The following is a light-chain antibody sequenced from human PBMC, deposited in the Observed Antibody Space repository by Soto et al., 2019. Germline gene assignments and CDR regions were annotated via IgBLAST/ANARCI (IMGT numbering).Light chain of an antibody. Sequence: QAVLTQPASVSGSTGQSITITRTGTSSDVGVYSSVSCDQQPRGKAPKLMVYEVSNRPSGVSNRFSGFKSGNTASLTISGLQAEDEADYYCSSYTSSSSYVFGTGTKVTVL. CDR3: SSYTSSSSYV. CDR1: SSDVGVYSS. V-gene: IGLV2-14*01. J-gene: IGLJ1*01. CDR2: EVS.